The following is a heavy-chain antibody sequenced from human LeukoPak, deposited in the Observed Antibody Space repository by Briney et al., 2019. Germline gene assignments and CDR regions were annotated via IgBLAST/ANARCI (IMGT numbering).Heavy chain of an antibody. D-gene: IGHD6-19*01. J-gene: IGHJ4*02. CDR1: GFTFSSYS. Sequence: GGSLRLSCAASGFTFSSYSMNWVRQAPGKGLEWVSYISSSSSTIYYADSVKGRFTISRDNSKNTLYLQMSSLRVEDTAVYYCARGGSGWYAFDSWGQGTLVTVSS. CDR3: ARGGSGWYAFDS. V-gene: IGHV3-48*01. CDR2: ISSSSSTI.